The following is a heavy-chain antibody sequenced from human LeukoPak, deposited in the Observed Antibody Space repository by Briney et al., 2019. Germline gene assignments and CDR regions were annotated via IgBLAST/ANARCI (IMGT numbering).Heavy chain of an antibody. Sequence: GGSLRLSCAASGFTFSSYAMSWVRQAPGKGLEWVSAISGSGGSTYYADSVKGRFTISRDNSKNTLYLQMNSLRAEDTAVYYCAVRYCSSTSCYATDDAFDIWGQGTMVTVSS. CDR1: GFTFSSYA. D-gene: IGHD2-2*01. J-gene: IGHJ3*02. V-gene: IGHV3-23*01. CDR3: AVRYCSSTSCYATDDAFDI. CDR2: ISGSGGST.